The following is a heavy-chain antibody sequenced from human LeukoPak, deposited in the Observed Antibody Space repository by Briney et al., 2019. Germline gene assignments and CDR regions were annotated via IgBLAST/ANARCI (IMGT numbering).Heavy chain of an antibody. J-gene: IGHJ4*02. CDR2: INPNSGGT. V-gene: IGHV1-2*02. D-gene: IGHD6-19*01. Sequence: ASVKVSCKASGGTFSSYAISWVRQAPGQGLEWMGWINPNSGGTNYAQKFQGRVTMTRDTSISTAYMELSRLRSDDTAVYYCATPPMTIAVAGTIIDYWGQGTLVTVSS. CDR1: GGTFSSYA. CDR3: ATPPMTIAVAGTIIDY.